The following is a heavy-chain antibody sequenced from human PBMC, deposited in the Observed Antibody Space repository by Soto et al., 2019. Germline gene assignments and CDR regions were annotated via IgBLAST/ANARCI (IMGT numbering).Heavy chain of an antibody. CDR1: GTSFTILD. CDR2: RQPSTGRT. Sequence: QVQLVQSGAEVREPGASVKVSCKASGTSFTILDFNWVRQTPGQGLGWMGWRQPSTGRTGYAQKFQGRVTMTRDTSINTAYMELTTLTSDDTAFYYCARGVSAGVDYWGQGTLVTVSS. D-gene: IGHD1-26*01. J-gene: IGHJ4*02. CDR3: ARGVSAGVDY. V-gene: IGHV1-8*01.